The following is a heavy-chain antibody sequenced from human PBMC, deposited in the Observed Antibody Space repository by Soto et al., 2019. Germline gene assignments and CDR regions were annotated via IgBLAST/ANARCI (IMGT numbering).Heavy chain of an antibody. CDR2: IYYSGST. CDR1: GGSISSSSYY. CDR3: ARLESGYDISSNWFDP. D-gene: IGHD5-12*01. Sequence: SETLSLTCTVSGGSISSSSYYWGWIRQPPGKGLEWIGSIYYSGSTYYNPSLKSRVTISVDTSKNQFSLKLSSVTAADTAVYYCARLESGYDISSNWFDPWGQGTLVTVSS. V-gene: IGHV4-39*01. J-gene: IGHJ5*02.